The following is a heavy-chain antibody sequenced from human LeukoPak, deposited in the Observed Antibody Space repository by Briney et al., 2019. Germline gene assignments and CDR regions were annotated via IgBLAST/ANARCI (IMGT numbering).Heavy chain of an antibody. D-gene: IGHD3-10*01. Sequence: ASVKVSCTSSGYTFTSYGITWVRQAPGQGLEWMGWISAYNGDTNYAQKIQGRVTMTTDTSTTTAYMELGSLRSDDTAVYYCAREGLEATWFGEYNWFDPWGQGTLVTVSS. CDR2: ISAYNGDT. J-gene: IGHJ5*02. CDR3: AREGLEATWFGEYNWFDP. V-gene: IGHV1-18*01. CDR1: GYTFTSYG.